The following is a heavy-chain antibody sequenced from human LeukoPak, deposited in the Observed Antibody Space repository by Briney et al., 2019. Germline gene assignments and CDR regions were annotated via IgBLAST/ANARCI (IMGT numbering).Heavy chain of an antibody. V-gene: IGHV1-46*01. CDR1: GYTFTSYY. CDR2: INPSGGST. CDR3: ARVTVTTKDFDY. Sequence: ASVKVSCKASGYTFTSYYMHWVRQAPGQGLEWMGIINPSGGSTSYAQKFQGRVTMTRDMSTSTVYMELSSLRSEDTAVYYCARVTVTTKDFDYWGQGTLVTVSS. J-gene: IGHJ4*02. D-gene: IGHD4-17*01.